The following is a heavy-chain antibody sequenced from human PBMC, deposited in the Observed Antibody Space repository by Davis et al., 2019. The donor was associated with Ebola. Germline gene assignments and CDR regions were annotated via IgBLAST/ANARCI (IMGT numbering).Heavy chain of an antibody. CDR3: ARDRTKYSTTDAFDI. Sequence: PSETLSLTCTVSGGSISSYYWSWIRQPPGKGLEWIGYIYYSGSTNYNPSLKSRVTISVDTSKNQFSLKLSSVTAADTAVYYCARDRTKYSTTDAFDIWGQGTMVTVSS. D-gene: IGHD6-6*01. CDR2: IYYSGST. V-gene: IGHV4-59*01. J-gene: IGHJ3*02. CDR1: GGSISSYY.